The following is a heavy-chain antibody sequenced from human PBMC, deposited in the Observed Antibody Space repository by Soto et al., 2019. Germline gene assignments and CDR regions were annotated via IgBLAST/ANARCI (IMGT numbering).Heavy chain of an antibody. J-gene: IGHJ5*02. D-gene: IGHD5-18*01. CDR2: ISSSSSTI. V-gene: IGHV3-48*01. Sequence: EVQLVESGGGLVQPGGSLRLSCAASGFTFSSYSMNWVRQAPGKGLEWVSYISSSSSTIYYADSVKGRFTISRDNAKNELYLQMNSLRAEDTAVYYCAGEGGYLNWFDPWGQGTLVTFSS. CDR1: GFTFSSYS. CDR3: AGEGGYLNWFDP.